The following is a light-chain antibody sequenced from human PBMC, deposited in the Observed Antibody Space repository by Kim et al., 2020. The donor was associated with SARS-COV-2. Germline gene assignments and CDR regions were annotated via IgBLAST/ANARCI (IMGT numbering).Light chain of an antibody. V-gene: IGKV3-15*01. Sequence: VSPGETATLSCKTSQSVSTNLAWFQQKPGQAPSLLIYGASTRATGIPARFSGSGSGTEFTLTISSLQSEDFAFYYCQQYNNWPPHTFGQGTKLEI. CDR3: QQYNNWPPHT. CDR1: QSVSTN. CDR2: GAS. J-gene: IGKJ2*01.